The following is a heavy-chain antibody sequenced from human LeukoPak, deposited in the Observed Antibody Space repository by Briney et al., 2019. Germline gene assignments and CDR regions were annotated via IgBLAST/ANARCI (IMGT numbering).Heavy chain of an antibody. CDR1: GCSISSYY. D-gene: IGHD6-13*01. J-gene: IGHJ4*02. CDR2: IYSSGST. V-gene: IGHV4-4*07. Sequence: SETLSLTCTGSGCSISSYYWSWIRQAAGKGLEWIGRIYSSGSTNYNPSLKSRVTMSVDTSKNQFSLKLSSVTAADTAVYYCARATGLDSSSWVDLYYFDYWGQGTLVTVSS. CDR3: ARATGLDSSSWVDLYYFDY.